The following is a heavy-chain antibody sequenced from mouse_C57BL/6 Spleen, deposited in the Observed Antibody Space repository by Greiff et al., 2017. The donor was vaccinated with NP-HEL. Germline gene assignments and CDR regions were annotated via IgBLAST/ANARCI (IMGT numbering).Heavy chain of an antibody. Sequence: QVQLKQSGAELVRPGASVKLSCKASGYTFTDYYINWVKQRPGQGLEWIARIYPGSGNTYYNEKFKGKATLTAEKSSSTAYMQLSSLTSEDSAVYFCARWYYDSYAMDYWGQGTSVTVSS. D-gene: IGHD1-1*02. V-gene: IGHV1-76*01. CDR3: ARWYYDSYAMDY. CDR1: GYTFTDYY. J-gene: IGHJ4*01. CDR2: IYPGSGNT.